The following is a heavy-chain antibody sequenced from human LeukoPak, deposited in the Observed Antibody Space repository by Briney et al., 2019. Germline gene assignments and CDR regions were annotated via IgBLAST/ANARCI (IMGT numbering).Heavy chain of an antibody. Sequence: GESLRLSCAASGFTLRSDWMNWVRQAPGKGLEWVSYISSSGSTIYYADSVKGRFTISRDNAKNSLYLQMNSLRAEDTAVYYCAELGITMIGGVWGKGTTVTISS. CDR2: ISSSGSTI. D-gene: IGHD3-10*02. V-gene: IGHV3-48*04. J-gene: IGHJ6*04. CDR1: GFTLRSDW. CDR3: AELGITMIGGV.